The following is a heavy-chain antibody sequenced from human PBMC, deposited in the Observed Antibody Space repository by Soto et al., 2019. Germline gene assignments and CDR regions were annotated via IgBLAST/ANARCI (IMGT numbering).Heavy chain of an antibody. V-gene: IGHV4-34*01. D-gene: IGHD3-10*01. CDR2: INHSGST. J-gene: IGHJ5*02. CDR3: ARVGNYYGSGSPLPTNWFDP. Sequence: QVQLQQWGAGLLKPSETLSLTCAVYGGSFSGYYWSWIRQPPGKGLEWIGEINHSGSTNYNPSLKSRVTISVDTSKNQFSLKLSSVTAADTAVYYCARVGNYYGSGSPLPTNWFDPWGQGTLVTVSS. CDR1: GGSFSGYY.